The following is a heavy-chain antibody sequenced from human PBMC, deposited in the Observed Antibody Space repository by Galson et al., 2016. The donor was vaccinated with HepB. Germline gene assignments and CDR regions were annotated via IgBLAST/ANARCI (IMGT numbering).Heavy chain of an antibody. J-gene: IGHJ5*02. CDR1: GGSISSASHF. Sequence: TLSLTCTVSGGSISSASHFWSWVRQPAGQGLEWIGQIYMRGVTIDNPSLESRVTLSIDTSANQFSLSLTSVTTADTAVYYCARVREAKNWLDPWGQGTLVTVSS. CDR3: ARVREAKNWLDP. V-gene: IGHV4-61*09. CDR2: IYMRGVT.